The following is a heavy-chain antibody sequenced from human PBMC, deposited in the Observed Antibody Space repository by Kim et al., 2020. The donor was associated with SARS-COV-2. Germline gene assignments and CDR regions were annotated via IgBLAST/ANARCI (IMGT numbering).Heavy chain of an antibody. Sequence: SLKSRVTISVDTSKNQFSLKLSSVTAADTAVYYCARASRSRTGYAPIVRWGQGTLVTVSS. CDR3: ARASRSRTGYAPIVR. V-gene: IGHV4-34*01. D-gene: IGHD2-15*01. J-gene: IGHJ4*02.